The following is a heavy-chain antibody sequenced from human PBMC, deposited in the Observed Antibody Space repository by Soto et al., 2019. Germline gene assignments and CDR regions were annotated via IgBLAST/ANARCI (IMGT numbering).Heavy chain of an antibody. CDR2: ISYDGSNK. CDR1: GFTFSSYG. Sequence: QVQLVESGGGVVQPGRSLRLSCAASGFTFSSYGMHWVRQAPGKGLEWVAVISYDGSNKYYADSVKGRFTISRDNSKNTQYLKMNSLRAEDTAVYYCAKVAGITMVRGVIPHYYYYCGMDVWGQGTTVTVS. CDR3: AKVAGITMVRGVIPHYYYYCGMDV. J-gene: IGHJ6*02. D-gene: IGHD3-10*01. V-gene: IGHV3-30*18.